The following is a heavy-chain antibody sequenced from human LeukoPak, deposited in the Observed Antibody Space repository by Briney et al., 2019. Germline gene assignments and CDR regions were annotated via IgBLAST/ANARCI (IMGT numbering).Heavy chain of an antibody. D-gene: IGHD3-3*01. CDR3: ARERIFNNWFDP. Sequence: GASVKVSCKASGYTFTGYYMHWVRQAPGQGLEWMGIINPSGGSTSYAQKFQGRVTMTRDTSTSTVYMELSSLRSEDTAVYYCARERIFNNWFDPWGQGTLVTVSS. CDR2: INPSGGST. J-gene: IGHJ5*02. CDR1: GYTFTGYY. V-gene: IGHV1-46*01.